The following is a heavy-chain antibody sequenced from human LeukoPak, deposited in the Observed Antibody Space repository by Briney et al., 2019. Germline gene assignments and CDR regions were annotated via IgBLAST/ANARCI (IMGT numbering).Heavy chain of an antibody. V-gene: IGHV3-7*01. D-gene: IGHD1-1*01. J-gene: IGHJ4*02. CDR1: GFTFSTYW. CDR2: INQDGSAA. CDR3: AREVNAGY. Sequence: PGGSLRLSCAASGFTFSTYWMSWVRQAPGKGLEWVANINQDGSAAFYVDSVKGRFTISRDNAKNSLYLQVNSLRVDDTAVYHCAREVNAGYWGQGTLVTVSS.